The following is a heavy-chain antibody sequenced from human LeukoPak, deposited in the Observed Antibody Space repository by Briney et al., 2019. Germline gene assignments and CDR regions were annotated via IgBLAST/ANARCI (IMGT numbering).Heavy chain of an antibody. CDR1: GFTFSSYD. CDR2: IRDSGSGA. D-gene: IGHD6-19*01. Sequence: GGSLRLSCAASGFTFSSYDMSWVRQAPGKGLEWVSIIRDSGSGAYYAGSVKGRFTVSRDNSKNMVYLQMNSLRAEDTTVYYCAKDHGFYRSGWNPLFDYWGQGTLVTVSS. V-gene: IGHV3-23*01. J-gene: IGHJ4*02. CDR3: AKDHGFYRSGWNPLFDY.